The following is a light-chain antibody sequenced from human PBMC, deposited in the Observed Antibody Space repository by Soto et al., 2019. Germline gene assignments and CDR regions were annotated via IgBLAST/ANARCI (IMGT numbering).Light chain of an antibody. CDR3: CSYAGSSTFGV. CDR1: SSDVGSYNL. Sequence: QSALTQPASVSGSPGQSITISCTGTSSDVGSYNLVSWYQQHPGKAPKLMIYEGSKRPSGVSNRFSGSKSGNTASLTISGLQAEYEADYYCCSYAGSSTFGVFGGGTKVTVL. V-gene: IGLV2-23*03. CDR2: EGS. J-gene: IGLJ2*01.